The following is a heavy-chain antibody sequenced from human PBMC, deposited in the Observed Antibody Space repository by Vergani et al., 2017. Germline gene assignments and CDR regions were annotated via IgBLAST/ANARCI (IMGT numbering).Heavy chain of an antibody. Sequence: EVQLVESGGGLVQPGGSLRLSCAASGFTFSSYEMNWVRQAPGKGLEWVSYISSSGSTIYYADSVKGRFTISRDNAKNSLYLQMNSLRAEDTAVYYCAKDSLWFGEQTGAFDIWGQGTMVTVSS. D-gene: IGHD3-10*01. CDR1: GFTFSSYE. V-gene: IGHV3-48*03. CDR2: ISSSGSTI. CDR3: AKDSLWFGEQTGAFDI. J-gene: IGHJ3*02.